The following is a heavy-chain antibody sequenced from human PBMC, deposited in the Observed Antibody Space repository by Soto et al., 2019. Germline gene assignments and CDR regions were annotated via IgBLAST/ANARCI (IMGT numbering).Heavy chain of an antibody. CDR1: GFTFSSYA. Sequence: PGGSLRLSCAASGFTFSSYAMSWVRQAPGKGLEWVSAISGSGGSTYYADSVKGRFTISRDNSKNTLYLQMNSLRAEDTAVYYCAKDLVRHYYDSSGFSGYWGQGTLVTVSS. J-gene: IGHJ4*02. CDR3: AKDLVRHYYDSSGFSGY. CDR2: ISGSGGST. V-gene: IGHV3-23*01. D-gene: IGHD3-22*01.